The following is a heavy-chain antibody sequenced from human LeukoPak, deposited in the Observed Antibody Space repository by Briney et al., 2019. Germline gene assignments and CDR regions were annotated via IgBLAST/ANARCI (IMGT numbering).Heavy chain of an antibody. Sequence: SETLSLTCTVSGGSISRYYWSWIRQPPGKGLEWIGYIYYSGSTNYNPSLKSRVTISVDTSKNQFSLKLSSVTAADTAVYYCARGQGSGFWSGYYSYYFDYWGQGTLVTVSS. J-gene: IGHJ4*02. V-gene: IGHV4-59*12. CDR3: ARGQGSGFWSGYYSYYFDY. CDR2: IYYSGST. CDR1: GGSISRYY. D-gene: IGHD3-3*01.